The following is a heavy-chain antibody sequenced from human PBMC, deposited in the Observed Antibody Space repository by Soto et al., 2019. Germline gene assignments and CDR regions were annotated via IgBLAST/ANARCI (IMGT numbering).Heavy chain of an antibody. CDR3: ARSSDTPTYDAFDI. Sequence: QVQLQESGPGLVKPSQTLSLTCTVSGGSINSGGYYWTWIRQHPGKGLEWIGHISYRGSTYSSPSLKSRLTISVDTSKNHFSLGLSSVTAADTAVYYCARSSDTPTYDAFDIWGQGTMVTVSS. CDR2: ISYRGST. D-gene: IGHD2-15*01. J-gene: IGHJ3*02. V-gene: IGHV4-31*03. CDR1: GGSINSGGYY.